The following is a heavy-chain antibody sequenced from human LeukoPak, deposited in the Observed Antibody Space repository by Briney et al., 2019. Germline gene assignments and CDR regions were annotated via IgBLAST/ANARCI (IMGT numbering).Heavy chain of an antibody. CDR2: ISSSSSYI. Sequence: GGSRRLSCAASGFTFSSYSMTWVRQAPGKGLEWVSSISSSSSYIYYADSVKGRFTISRDNAKNSLYLQMNSLRAEDTAVYYCARDEYQLPHFDYWGQGTLVTVSS. CDR3: ARDEYQLPHFDY. D-gene: IGHD2-2*01. J-gene: IGHJ4*02. CDR1: GFTFSSYS. V-gene: IGHV3-21*01.